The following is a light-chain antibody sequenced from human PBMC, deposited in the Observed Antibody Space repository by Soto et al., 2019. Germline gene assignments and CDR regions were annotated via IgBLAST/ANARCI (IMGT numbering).Light chain of an antibody. J-gene: IGKJ1*01. V-gene: IGKV1-5*03. CDR2: EAS. CDR3: RKYNGFWR. CDR1: QSISNW. Sequence: DIQMTQSPATLSASVGDRVTITCRASQSISNWFAWYQQKPGRAPKLLIYEASSLESGVPSRFSGSGSGTALTLTTSSLQHDDFAIYYCRKYNGFWRFGKGTKVEIK.